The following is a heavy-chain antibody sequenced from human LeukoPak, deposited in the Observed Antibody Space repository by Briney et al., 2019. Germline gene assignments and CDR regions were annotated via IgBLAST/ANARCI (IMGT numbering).Heavy chain of an antibody. CDR3: ARDLGTVTGYFDY. V-gene: IGHV3-21*01. CDR2: ISSSSSYI. D-gene: IGHD4-17*01. Sequence: GGSLRLSCAASGFTFSSYSMNWVRQAPGKGLEWVSSISSSSSYIYYADSVKGRFTISRDNAKNSLYLQMNSLGAEDTAVYYCARDLGTVTGYFDYWGQGTLVTVSS. J-gene: IGHJ4*02. CDR1: GFTFSSYS.